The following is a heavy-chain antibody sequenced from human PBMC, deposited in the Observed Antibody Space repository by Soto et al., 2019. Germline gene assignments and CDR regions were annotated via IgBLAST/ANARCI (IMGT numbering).Heavy chain of an antibody. CDR1: GFTFSSYS. CDR2: ISSSSSYI. J-gene: IGHJ6*02. D-gene: IGHD3-3*01. CDR3: ARVVYYVPGGMDV. V-gene: IGHV3-21*01. Sequence: LRLSCASSGFTFSSYSMNWVRHAPGKELEWVSSISSSSSYIYYADSVKGRFTISRDNAKNSLYLQMNSLRAEDTAVYYCARVVYYVPGGMDVWGQGTTVTVS.